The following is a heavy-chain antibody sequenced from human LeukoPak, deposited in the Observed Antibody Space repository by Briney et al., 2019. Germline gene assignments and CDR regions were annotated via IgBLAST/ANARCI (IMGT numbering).Heavy chain of an antibody. CDR1: GYTFTGYY. CDR2: INPNSGGT. CDR3: ARSSVAGGWFDP. J-gene: IGHJ5*02. V-gene: IGHV1-2*02. Sequence: ASVKVSSKASGYTFTGYYMHWVRQAPGQGPEWMGWINPNSGGTNYAQKFQGRVTMTRDTSISTAYMELSRLRSDDTAVYYCARSSVAGGWFDPWGQGTLVTVSS. D-gene: IGHD6-19*01.